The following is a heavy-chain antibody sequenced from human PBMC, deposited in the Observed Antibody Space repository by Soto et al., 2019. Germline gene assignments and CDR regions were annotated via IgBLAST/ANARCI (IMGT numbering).Heavy chain of an antibody. J-gene: IGHJ3*02. D-gene: IGHD4-17*01. Sequence: HPGGSLRLSCAAYGFTFSSYGMHWVRQAPGKXLEWVAVISYDGSNKYYADSVKGRFTISRDNSKNTLYLQMNSLRAEDTAVYYCAKELAAYGDYSSDAFDIWGQGTMVTVS. CDR2: ISYDGSNK. CDR1: GFTFSSYG. V-gene: IGHV3-30*18. CDR3: AKELAAYGDYSSDAFDI.